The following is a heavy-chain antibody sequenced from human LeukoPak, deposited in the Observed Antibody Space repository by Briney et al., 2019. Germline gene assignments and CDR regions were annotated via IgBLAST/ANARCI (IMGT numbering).Heavy chain of an antibody. Sequence: GGSLRLXCAASGFTFSSYEMNWVRQAPGKGLEWVSYISSSGSTIYYADSVKGRFTISRDNAKNSLYLQMNSLRAEDTAVYYCARDEDDYVWGSYRDPAPYWGQGTLVTVSS. D-gene: IGHD3-16*02. J-gene: IGHJ4*02. V-gene: IGHV3-48*03. CDR1: GFTFSSYE. CDR2: ISSSGSTI. CDR3: ARDEDDYVWGSYRDPAPY.